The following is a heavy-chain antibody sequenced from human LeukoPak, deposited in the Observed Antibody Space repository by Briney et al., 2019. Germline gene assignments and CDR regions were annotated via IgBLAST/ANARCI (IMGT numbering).Heavy chain of an antibody. CDR2: IKQDGSEK. Sequence: EGSLRLSCAASGFTFSSYWMSWVRQAPGKGLEWVANIKQDGSEKYYVDSVKGRFTISRDNAKNSLYLQMNSLRAEDTAVYYCAREDYDILTGGYYFDYWGQGTLVTVSS. V-gene: IGHV3-7*01. D-gene: IGHD3-9*01. J-gene: IGHJ4*02. CDR3: AREDYDILTGGYYFDY. CDR1: GFTFSSYW.